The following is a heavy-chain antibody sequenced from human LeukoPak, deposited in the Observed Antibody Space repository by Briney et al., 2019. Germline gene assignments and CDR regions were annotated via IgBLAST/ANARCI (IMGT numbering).Heavy chain of an antibody. D-gene: IGHD2-15*01. CDR1: GYTFTSYD. V-gene: IGHV1-18*01. CDR3: ARGVLGYCSGGSCYSDYYYYYMDV. J-gene: IGHJ6*03. Sequence: ASVKVSCKASGYTFTSYDINWVRQAPGQGLEWMGWISAYNGNTNYAQKLQGRVTMTTGTSTSTAYMELRSLRSDDTAVYYCARGVLGYCSGGSCYSDYYYYYMDVWGKGTTVTVSS. CDR2: ISAYNGNT.